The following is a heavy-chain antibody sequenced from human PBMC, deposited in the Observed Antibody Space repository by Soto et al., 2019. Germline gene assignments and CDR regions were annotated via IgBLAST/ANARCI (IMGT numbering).Heavy chain of an antibody. CDR1: GFSLSTSGVG. J-gene: IGHJ5*02. D-gene: IGHD3-22*01. V-gene: IGHV2-5*02. CDR3: AHDYYDRSGYYYNDWFDP. CDR2: IYWDDDK. Sequence: QITLKESGPTLVKPTQTLTLTCTFSGFSLSTSGVGVGWIRQPPGKALEWLALIYWDDDKRYSPSLKSRLTITKDTSKNQVVLTMTNMDPVDTATYYCAHDYYDRSGYYYNDWFDPWGQGTLVTVSS.